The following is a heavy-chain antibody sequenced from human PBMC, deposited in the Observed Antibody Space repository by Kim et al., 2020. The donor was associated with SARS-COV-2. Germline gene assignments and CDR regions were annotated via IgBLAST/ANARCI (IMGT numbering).Heavy chain of an antibody. V-gene: IGHV3-7*01. D-gene: IGHD6-25*01. CDR2: IKHDGSET. CDR3: ARSDSGYSSGSSYSVYLDH. Sequence: GGSLRLSCEASGFTFYYYWMNWVRQAPGKGLEWVANIKHDGSETSYVDSVKGRFTVSRDNGKNSLYLQLNSLKTEDTAVYYCARSDSGYSSGSSYSVYLDHWGQGTMISVSS. CDR1: GFTFYYYW. J-gene: IGHJ4*02.